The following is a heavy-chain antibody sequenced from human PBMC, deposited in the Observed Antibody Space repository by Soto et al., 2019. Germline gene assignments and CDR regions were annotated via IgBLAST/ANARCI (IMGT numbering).Heavy chain of an antibody. V-gene: IGHV3-23*01. J-gene: IGHJ6*02. CDR1: GFTFSSYA. CDR2: ISGSGGST. Sequence: PWGSLRPSCAASGFTFSSYAMSWVRQAPGKGPEWVSAISGSGGSTYYADSVKGQFPIPRDNSKNTLYLQMNSLRAEDTAVYYCARDFFINEARVRVGATGYYGMDVWGQGTTVTVSS. D-gene: IGHD1-26*01. CDR3: ARDFFINEARVRVGATGYYGMDV.